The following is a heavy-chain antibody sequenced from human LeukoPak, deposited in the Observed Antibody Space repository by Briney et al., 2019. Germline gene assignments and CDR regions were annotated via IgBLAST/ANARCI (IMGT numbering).Heavy chain of an antibody. V-gene: IGHV3-48*03. J-gene: IGHJ4*02. CDR1: GFTFSSYE. Sequence: GGSLGLSCAASGFTFSSYEMNWVRQAPGKGLEWVSYISSSDSTIYYADSVKGRFTISRDNAKNSLYLQMNSLRAEDTAVYYCARRYSSRRAFDYWGQGTPVTVSS. CDR3: ARRYSSRRAFDY. D-gene: IGHD6-13*01. CDR2: ISSSDSTI.